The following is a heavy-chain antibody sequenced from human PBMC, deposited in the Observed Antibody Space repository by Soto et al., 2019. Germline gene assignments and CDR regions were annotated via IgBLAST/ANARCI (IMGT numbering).Heavy chain of an antibody. CDR3: AKDMYSSGWDNYYYYYGMDV. CDR2: ISSSGSTI. V-gene: IGHV3-11*04. D-gene: IGHD6-19*01. CDR1: GFTFSDYY. Sequence: PGGSLRLSCAASGFTFSDYYMSWIRQAPGKGLEWVSYISSSGSTIYYADSVKGRFTISRDNSKNTLYLQMNSLRAEDTAVYYCAKDMYSSGWDNYYYYYGMDVWGQGTTVTVSS. J-gene: IGHJ6*02.